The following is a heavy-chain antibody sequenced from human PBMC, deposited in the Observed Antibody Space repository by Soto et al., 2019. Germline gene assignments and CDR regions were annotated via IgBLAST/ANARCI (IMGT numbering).Heavy chain of an antibody. CDR3: ARDSSSWSTRSEYFQH. D-gene: IGHD6-13*01. CDR2: ISSSSSTI. J-gene: IGHJ1*01. CDR1: GFTFSSYS. V-gene: IGHV3-48*02. Sequence: EVQLVESGGGLVQPGGSLRLSCAASGFTFSSYSMNWVRQAPGKGLEWVSYISSSSSTIYYADSVKGRFTISRDNAKSSLYLQMNSLRDEDTAVYYCARDSSSWSTRSEYFQHWGQGTLVTVSS.